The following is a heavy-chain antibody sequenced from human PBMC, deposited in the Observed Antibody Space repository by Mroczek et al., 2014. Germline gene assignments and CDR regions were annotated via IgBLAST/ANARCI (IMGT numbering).Heavy chain of an antibody. CDR1: GYTFTSYD. D-gene: IGHD4-11*01. J-gene: IGHJ6*03. V-gene: IGHV1-8*01. Sequence: VQLVETGAEVKKPGASVKVSCKASGYTFTSYDINWVRQATGQGLEWMGWMNPNSGNTGYAQKFQGRVTMTRNTSISTAYMELSSLRSEDTAVYYCARGTVTNPTFYYYYYYYMDVWGKGTTVT. CDR3: ARGTVTNPTFYYYYYYYMDV. CDR2: MNPNSGNT.